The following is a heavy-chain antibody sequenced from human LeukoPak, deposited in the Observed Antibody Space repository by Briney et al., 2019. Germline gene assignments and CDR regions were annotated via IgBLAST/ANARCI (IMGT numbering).Heavy chain of an antibody. Sequence: PSQTLSLTCAVSGGSISSGGYSWSWIRQPPGKGLEWIGYIYHSGSTYYNPSLKSRVTISVDRSKNQFSLKLSSVTAVDTAVYYCARVDTAYYFDYWGQGTLVTVSS. D-gene: IGHD5-18*01. V-gene: IGHV4-30-2*01. J-gene: IGHJ4*02. CDR2: IYHSGST. CDR3: ARVDTAYYFDY. CDR1: GGSISSGGYS.